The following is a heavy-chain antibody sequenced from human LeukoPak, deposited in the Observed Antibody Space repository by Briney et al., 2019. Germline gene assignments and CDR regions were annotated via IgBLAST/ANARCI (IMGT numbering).Heavy chain of an antibody. D-gene: IGHD2/OR15-2a*01. J-gene: IGHJ6*02. Sequence: GGSLRLSCAASGFTFSNYAMTWVRQAPGKGLEWVSAISGSGGTTYYADSVKGRFIISRDNSKNTLYLQVNSLRAEDTAVYYCAKNRMNYYGMEVWGQGTTVTVSS. CDR1: GFTFSNYA. CDR2: ISGSGGTT. CDR3: AKNRMNYYGMEV. V-gene: IGHV3-23*01.